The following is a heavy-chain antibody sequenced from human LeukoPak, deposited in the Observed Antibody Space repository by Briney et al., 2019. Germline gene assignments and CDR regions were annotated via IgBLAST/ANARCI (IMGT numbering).Heavy chain of an antibody. CDR3: ARSIHFSGWYYDY. V-gene: IGHV4-61*05. J-gene: IGHJ4*02. CDR2: IYYSGTT. Sequence: SETLSLTCTVSGDSISSSSYYWGWIRQPPGKGLEWIWFIYYSGTTNYNPSLKSRVTISVDTSRTQLSLKLSSVTAADTAVYYCARSIHFSGWYYDYWGQGTLVTVSS. D-gene: IGHD6-19*01. CDR1: GDSISSSSYY.